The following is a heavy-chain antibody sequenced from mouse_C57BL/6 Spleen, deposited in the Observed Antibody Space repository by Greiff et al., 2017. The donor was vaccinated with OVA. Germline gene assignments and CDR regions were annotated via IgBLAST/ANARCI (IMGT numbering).Heavy chain of an antibody. CDR3: LSSPAYFDV. Sequence: VQLQQSGAELVRPGASVKLSCTASGFNIKDDYMHWVKQRPEQGLEWIGWIDPENGDTEYASKFQGKVTITADTSSNTPYLQLSSLTSEDTAVSYCLSSPAYFDVWGTGTTVTVSS. CDR1: GFNIKDDY. CDR2: IDPENGDT. V-gene: IGHV14-4*01. D-gene: IGHD1-1*01. J-gene: IGHJ1*03.